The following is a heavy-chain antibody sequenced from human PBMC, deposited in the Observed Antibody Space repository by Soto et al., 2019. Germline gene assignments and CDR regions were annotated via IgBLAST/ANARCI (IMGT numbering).Heavy chain of an antibody. V-gene: IGHV3-23*01. Sequence: EVQLLESGGGLVQPGGSLRLSCAASGFTFSSYAMSWVRQAPGKGLEWVSAISGSGGSTYYADSVKGRFTISRDNSKNTLYLQMNSLRAEDTAVYYCAKDSHYDFWSGYFDYWGQGTLSPSPQ. CDR1: GFTFSSYA. CDR2: ISGSGGST. J-gene: IGHJ4*02. D-gene: IGHD3-3*01. CDR3: AKDSHYDFWSGYFDY.